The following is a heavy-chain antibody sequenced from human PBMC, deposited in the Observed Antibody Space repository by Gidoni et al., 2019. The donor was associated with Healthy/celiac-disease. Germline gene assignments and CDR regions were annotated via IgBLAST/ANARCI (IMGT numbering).Heavy chain of an antibody. V-gene: IGHV3-30*18. CDR1: GFTFSSYG. CDR2: ISYDGSNK. J-gene: IGHJ1*01. Sequence: QVQLVESGGGVVQPGRSLRLSCAASGFTFSSYGMHWVRQAPGKGLEWVAVISYDGSNKYYADSVKGRFTISRDNSKNTLYLQMNSLRAEDTAVYYCAKDLAVTTLEYFQHWGQGTLVTVSS. CDR3: AKDLAVTTLEYFQH. D-gene: IGHD4-17*01.